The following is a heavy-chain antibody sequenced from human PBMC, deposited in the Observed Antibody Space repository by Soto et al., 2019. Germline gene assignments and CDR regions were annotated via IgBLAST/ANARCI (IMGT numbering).Heavy chain of an antibody. V-gene: IGHV1-2*04. J-gene: IGHJ6*02. CDR3: ARDAAMADYYHYGMDV. Sequence: ASVKVSCKTSGYTFTGYYLHWVRQAPGQGLEWMGWINPSSGGANIAQKFQGWVTMTRDTSIDTAYMELTRLRSDDTAVYYCARDAAMADYYHYGMDVWGQGTSFTVSS. CDR2: INPSSGGA. D-gene: IGHD5-18*01. CDR1: GYTFTGYY.